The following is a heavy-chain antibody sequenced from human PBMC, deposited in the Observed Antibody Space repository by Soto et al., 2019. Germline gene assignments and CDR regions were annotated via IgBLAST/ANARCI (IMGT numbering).Heavy chain of an antibody. CDR1: GFTFSSYD. V-gene: IGHV3-13*01. CDR2: IGTAGDT. Sequence: GGSLRLSCAASGFTFSSYDMHWVRQATGKGLEWVSAIGTAGDTYYPGSVKGRFTISRENAKNSLYLQMNSLRAGDTAVYYCARRAVTTNYYYMDVWGKGTTVTVSS. J-gene: IGHJ6*03. CDR3: ARRAVTTNYYYMDV. D-gene: IGHD4-17*01.